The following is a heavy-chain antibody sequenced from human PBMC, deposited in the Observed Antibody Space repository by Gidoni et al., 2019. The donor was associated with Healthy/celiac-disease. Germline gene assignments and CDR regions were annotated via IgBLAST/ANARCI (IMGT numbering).Heavy chain of an antibody. D-gene: IGHD3-16*01. Sequence: QVQLVESGGGVVQHERFMRLSCAASGFTSSSYAMHWVRQAPGKGLEWVAVIAYDGSKKYYADSVKGRFTISRDNSKNTLCLQMNSLRAEDTAVYYCARDKEGWGVLDYYYGMDVWGQGTTVTVSS. V-gene: IGHV3-30-3*01. CDR1: GFTSSSYA. CDR2: IAYDGSKK. J-gene: IGHJ6*02. CDR3: ARDKEGWGVLDYYYGMDV.